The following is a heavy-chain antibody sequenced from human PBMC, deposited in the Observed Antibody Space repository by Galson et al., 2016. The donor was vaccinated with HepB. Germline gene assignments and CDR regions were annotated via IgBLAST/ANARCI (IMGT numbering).Heavy chain of an antibody. V-gene: IGHV4-34*01. CDR1: GESSNGDY. D-gene: IGHD6-19*01. CDR3: AAGIAVAVAFDY. CDR2: IKNSGVT. Sequence: LSLTCDVFGESSNGDYWSWIRHPPGKGLEWIGEIKNSGVTDYNPSLKSRVTISRDASKNQFSLKLRSVTAADTAVYYWAAGIAVAVAFDYWGQGTLVTVSS. J-gene: IGHJ4*02.